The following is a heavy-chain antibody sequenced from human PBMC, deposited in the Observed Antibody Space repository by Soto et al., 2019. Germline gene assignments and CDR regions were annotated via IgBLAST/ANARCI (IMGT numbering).Heavy chain of an antibody. CDR3: ARDRTQDIVVVVAATLPYYYYGMDV. CDR1: GGTFSSYT. CDR2: IIPILGIA. D-gene: IGHD2-15*01. Sequence: SVKVSCKASGGTFSSYTISWVRQAPGQGLEWMGRIIPILGIANYAQKFQGRVTITADKSTSTAYMELSSLRSEDTAVYYCARDRTQDIVVVVAATLPYYYYGMDVWGQ. V-gene: IGHV1-69*04. J-gene: IGHJ6*02.